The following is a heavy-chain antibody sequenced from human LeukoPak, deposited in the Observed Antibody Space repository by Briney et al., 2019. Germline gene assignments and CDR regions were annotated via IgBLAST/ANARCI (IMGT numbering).Heavy chain of an antibody. D-gene: IGHD2-2*01. CDR3: TTALGTCTSCHKP. CDR1: GGSFSGYY. J-gene: IGHJ5*02. Sequence: RASETLSLTCAVYGGSFSGYYWSWIRQAPGKGLEWVGRIKSKTDGGTTDCAAPVKGRFTISRDDSKNTLYLQMNSLKTEDTAVYYCTTALGTCTSCHKPWGQGTLVTVSS. V-gene: IGHV3-15*01. CDR2: IKSKTDGGTT.